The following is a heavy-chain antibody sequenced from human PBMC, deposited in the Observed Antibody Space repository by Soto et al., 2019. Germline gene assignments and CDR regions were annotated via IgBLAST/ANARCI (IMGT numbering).Heavy chain of an antibody. V-gene: IGHV1-2*04. D-gene: IGHD6-13*01. CDR3: ARWGKYSSSWDYYYGMDV. J-gene: IGHJ6*02. CDR1: GYTFTGYY. CDR2: INPNSGGT. Sequence: ASVKVSCKASGYTFTGYYMHWVRQAPGQGLEWMGWINPNSGGTNYAQKFQGWVTMTRDTSISTAYMELSRLRSDNTAVYYCARWGKYSSSWDYYYGMDVWGQGTTVTVSS.